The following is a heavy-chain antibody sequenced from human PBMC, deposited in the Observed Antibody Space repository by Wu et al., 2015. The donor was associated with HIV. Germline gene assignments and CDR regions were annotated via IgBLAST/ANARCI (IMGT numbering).Heavy chain of an antibody. J-gene: IGHJ4*02. CDR3: ARAPVEMATWREVYYFDY. V-gene: IGHV1-69*13. CDR1: GGTFSSYA. CDR2: IIPIFGTA. D-gene: IGHD5-24*01. Sequence: QVQLVQSGAEVKKPGSSVKVSCKASGGTFSSYAISWVRQAPGQGLEWMGRIIPIFGTANYAQKFQGRVTITADESTSTAYMELSSLRSEDTAVYYCARAPVEMATWREVYYFDYVGPGNAGHRLL.